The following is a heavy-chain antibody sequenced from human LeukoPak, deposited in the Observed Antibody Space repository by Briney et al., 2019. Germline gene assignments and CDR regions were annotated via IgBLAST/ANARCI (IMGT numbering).Heavy chain of an antibody. CDR1: GFTFSHAW. D-gene: IGHD5-24*01. V-gene: IGHV3-15*01. CDR3: ATGSRGDF. CDR2: IKRKSDGGTT. Sequence: PGGSLRLSCAASGFTFSHAWMNWLRQAPGKGLEWIGLIKRKSDGGTTEYAAPMKGRFTISRDDSKDTLYLQIDSLKIEDTAVYYCATGSRGDFWGQGTLVTVSS. J-gene: IGHJ4*02.